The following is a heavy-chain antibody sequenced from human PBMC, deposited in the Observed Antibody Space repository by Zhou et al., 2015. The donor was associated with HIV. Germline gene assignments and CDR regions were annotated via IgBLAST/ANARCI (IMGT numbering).Heavy chain of an antibody. V-gene: IGHV1-69*01. D-gene: IGHD1-26*01. CDR3: AREKTESGIVGATTPYYYYGMDV. J-gene: IGHJ6*02. CDR2: IIPIFGTA. CDR1: GGTFSSYA. Sequence: QVQLVQSGAEVKKPGSSVKVSCKASGGTFSSYAISWVRQAPGQGLEWMGGIIPIFGTANYAQKFQGRVTITADESTSTAYMELSSLRSEDTAVYYCAREKTESGIVGATTPYYYYGMDVWGQGTTVTVSS.